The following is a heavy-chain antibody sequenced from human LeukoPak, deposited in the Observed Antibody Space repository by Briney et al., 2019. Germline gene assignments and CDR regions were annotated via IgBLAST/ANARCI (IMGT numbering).Heavy chain of an antibody. CDR1: GFTFSSYA. V-gene: IGHV3-23*01. Sequence: PGGSLRLSCAASGFTFSSYAMSWVRQAPGKGLEWVSAISGSGGSTYYADSVKGRFTISRDNSKNTLYLQMNSLRAEDTAIYYCAKGYNILTGVIDYWGQGTLVTVSS. J-gene: IGHJ4*02. CDR3: AKGYNILTGVIDY. D-gene: IGHD3-9*01. CDR2: ISGSGGST.